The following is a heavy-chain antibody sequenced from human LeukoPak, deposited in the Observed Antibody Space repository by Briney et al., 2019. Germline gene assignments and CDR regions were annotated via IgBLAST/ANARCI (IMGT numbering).Heavy chain of an antibody. CDR1: GGSISRYY. J-gene: IGHJ3*02. CDR2: IYYSGST. V-gene: IGHV4-59*01. CDR3: ARAVLLWFGEVYAFDI. Sequence: PSETLSLTCTVSGGSISRYYWSWIRQPPGKGLEWIGYIYYSGSTNYNPSLKSRVNISVDTSKNQFSLKLSSVTAADTAVYYCARAVLLWFGEVYAFDIWGQGTMVTVSS. D-gene: IGHD3-10*01.